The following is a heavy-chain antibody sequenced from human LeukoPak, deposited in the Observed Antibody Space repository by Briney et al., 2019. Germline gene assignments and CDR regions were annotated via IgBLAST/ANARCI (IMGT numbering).Heavy chain of an antibody. CDR2: IYDSGST. D-gene: IGHD6-19*01. Sequence: SETLPLTCTVSSGSISSDGYYWGWIRQPPGKGLEWIGSIYDSGSTYYNPSLKSRVTISVDTSKNQISLKLTSVTAADTAVYYCARAHISVAGTLGYWGQGTLVTVSS. J-gene: IGHJ4*02. CDR1: SGSISSDGYY. CDR3: ARAHISVAGTLGY. V-gene: IGHV4-39*07.